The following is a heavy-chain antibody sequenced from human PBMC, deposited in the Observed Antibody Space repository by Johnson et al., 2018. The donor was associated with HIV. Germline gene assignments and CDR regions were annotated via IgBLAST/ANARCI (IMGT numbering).Heavy chain of an antibody. CDR1: GFTFSDYY. J-gene: IGHJ3*01. D-gene: IGHD6-13*01. Sequence: QVQLVESGGGLVKPGGSLRLSCAASGFTFSDYYMSWIRQAAGKGLEWISYISSSGSTIYYADSVKGRFTISRDNAKNSLYLQMNSLRAEDTAMYYCARDGESQQLPLGDAFDVWGQGTMVTVSS. V-gene: IGHV3-11*04. CDR3: ARDGESQQLPLGDAFDV. CDR2: ISSSGSTI.